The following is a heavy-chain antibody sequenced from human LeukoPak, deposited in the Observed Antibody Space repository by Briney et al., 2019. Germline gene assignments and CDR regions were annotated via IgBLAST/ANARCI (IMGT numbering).Heavy chain of an antibody. CDR3: ARDIAVAGTDY. D-gene: IGHD6-19*01. CDR2: ISSSSSYI. J-gene: IGHJ4*02. CDR1: GFTFSSYS. V-gene: IGHV3-21*01. Sequence: GGSLRLSCAASGFTFSSYSMKWVRQAPGKGLEWVSSISSSSSYIYYADSVKGRFTISRDNAKNSLYLQMNSLRAEDTAVYYCARDIAVAGTDYWGQGTLVTVSS.